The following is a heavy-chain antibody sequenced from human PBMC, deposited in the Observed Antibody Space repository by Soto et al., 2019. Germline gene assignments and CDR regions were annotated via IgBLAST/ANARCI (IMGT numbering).Heavy chain of an antibody. CDR3: AKERSVVAKTPDFDY. J-gene: IGHJ4*02. Sequence: QVQLVESGGGVVQPGRSLRLSCAASGFTFSSFGMHWVRQAPGKGLEWVAVASYDGSYKYYADSMKGRFTISRDNSKNTLYLQMNSLRAEDTAVYYCAKERSVVAKTPDFDYWGRGTLVTVSS. CDR2: ASYDGSYK. V-gene: IGHV3-30*18. D-gene: IGHD5-12*01. CDR1: GFTFSSFG.